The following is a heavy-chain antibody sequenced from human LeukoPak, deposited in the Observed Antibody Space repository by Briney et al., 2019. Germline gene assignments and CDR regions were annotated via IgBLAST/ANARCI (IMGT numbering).Heavy chain of an antibody. CDR3: VRDSASGLDY. D-gene: IGHD3-10*01. J-gene: IGHJ4*02. Sequence: GESLRLSCAASGFTFSSYAMSWVRQAPGKGPVWVSRISNDGSATWYADSVKGRFTISRDNAKNTLYLQMNSLRAEDTAVYYCVRDSASGLDYWGQGTLVTVSS. CDR2: ISNDGSAT. V-gene: IGHV3-74*01. CDR1: GFTFSSYA.